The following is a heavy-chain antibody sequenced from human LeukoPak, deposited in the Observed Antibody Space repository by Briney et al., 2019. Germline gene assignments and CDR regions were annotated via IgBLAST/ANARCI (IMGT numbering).Heavy chain of an antibody. CDR1: GFTFSRYS. V-gene: IGHV3-21*01. CDR2: IRSSSTYT. Sequence: GGSLRLSCAASGFTFSRYSMQWVRQAPGKGREWVAFIRSSSTYTYYADSVKGRVTFSRDNDRNSLYLHMDSLRAEDTAVYYCARADTSEYYMDVWGNGTTVIVSS. D-gene: IGHD2/OR15-2a*01. J-gene: IGHJ6*03. CDR3: ARADTSEYYMDV.